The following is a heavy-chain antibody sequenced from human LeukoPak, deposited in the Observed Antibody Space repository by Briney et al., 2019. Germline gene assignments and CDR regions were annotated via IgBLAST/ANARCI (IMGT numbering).Heavy chain of an antibody. Sequence: SETLSLTCTVSGDSISSYYWSWIRQPPGKGLEWVGYIYYSGSTNYNPSLKSRVTISVDTSKNQFSLKLSSVTAADTAVYYCAREGRVHKSAGMDVWGKGTTVTVSS. CDR3: AREGRVHKSAGMDV. D-gene: IGHD3-10*01. CDR2: IYYSGST. V-gene: IGHV4-59*01. J-gene: IGHJ6*04. CDR1: GDSISSYY.